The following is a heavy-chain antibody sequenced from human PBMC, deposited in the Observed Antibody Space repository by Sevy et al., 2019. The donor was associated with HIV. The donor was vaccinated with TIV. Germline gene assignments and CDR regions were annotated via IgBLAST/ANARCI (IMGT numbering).Heavy chain of an antibody. Sequence: GGSLRLSCKVSGFTFSTYAFHWVRQAPGKGLEWVSSISRSSTVCYADSVRGRFTISRDNVKNSLFLEMNSLRDEDTAVYYCAREAYYYDSREENWFDPWGQGTLVTVSS. V-gene: IGHV3-48*02. CDR1: GFTFSTYA. J-gene: IGHJ5*02. CDR2: ISRSSTV. CDR3: AREAYYYDSREENWFDP. D-gene: IGHD3-22*01.